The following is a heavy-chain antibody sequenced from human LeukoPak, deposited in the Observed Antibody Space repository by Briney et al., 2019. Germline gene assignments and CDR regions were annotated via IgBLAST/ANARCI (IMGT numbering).Heavy chain of an antibody. D-gene: IGHD2-8*02. CDR2: INPNSGVT. V-gene: IGHV1-2*02. CDR3: AKVGHPTDIVLVPAAHSDLGTFDH. CDR1: GYSFTDYY. J-gene: IGHJ4*02. Sequence: ASVKVSCKTSGYSFTDYYMHWVRQAPGQGLEWMGWINPNSGVTNYARKFQGRVSMTRDTSISTAYMDLSRLNFDDTAVYYCAKVGHPTDIVLVPAAHSDLGTFDHWGQGTLVTVSS.